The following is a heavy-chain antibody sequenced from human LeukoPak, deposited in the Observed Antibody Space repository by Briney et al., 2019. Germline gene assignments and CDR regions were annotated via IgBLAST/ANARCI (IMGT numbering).Heavy chain of an antibody. CDR1: GGSFSGYY. D-gene: IGHD3-22*01. CDR2: INHSGST. Sequence: SETLSLTCAVYGGSFSGYYWSWIRQPPGKGLEWIGEINHSGSTNYNPSLKSRVTISVDTSKNQFSLKLSSVTAAHTAVYYCARHKRSSTIVVTGIDYWGQGTLVTVSS. J-gene: IGHJ4*02. V-gene: IGHV4-34*01. CDR3: ARHKRSSTIVVTGIDY.